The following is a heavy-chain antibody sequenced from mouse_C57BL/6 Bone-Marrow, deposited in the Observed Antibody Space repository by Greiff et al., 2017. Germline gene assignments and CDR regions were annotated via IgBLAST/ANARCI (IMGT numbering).Heavy chain of an antibody. CDR1: GYTFTSYW. J-gene: IGHJ2*01. D-gene: IGHD1-1*01. CDR3: ARMDYYGSLDY. Sequence: QVQLQQPGAELVMPGASVKLSCKASGYTFTSYWMHWVKQRPGQGLEWIGEIEPSDSYTNYNQKFQGKSTLTVDKSSSTAYMQLSSLTSEDSAVYYCARMDYYGSLDYWGQGTTLTVSS. CDR2: IEPSDSYT. V-gene: IGHV1-69*01.